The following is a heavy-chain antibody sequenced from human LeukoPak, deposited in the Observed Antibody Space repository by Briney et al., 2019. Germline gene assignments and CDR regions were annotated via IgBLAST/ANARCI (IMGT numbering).Heavy chain of an antibody. CDR3: AREGDTAINYFDY. Sequence: SVKVSCKASGGTFSSYAISWVRQAPGQGLEWMGGIIPIFGIANYAQKFQGRVTITADESTSTAYMELSSLRSEDTAVYYCAREGDTAINYFDYWGQETLVTVSS. CDR1: GGTFSSYA. V-gene: IGHV1-69*13. D-gene: IGHD5-18*01. CDR2: IIPIFGIA. J-gene: IGHJ4*02.